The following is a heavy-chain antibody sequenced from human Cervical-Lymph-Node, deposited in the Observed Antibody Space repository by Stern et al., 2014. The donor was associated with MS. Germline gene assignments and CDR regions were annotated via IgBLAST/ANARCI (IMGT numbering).Heavy chain of an antibody. CDR2: IYPRDSDT. Sequence: EVQLVESGAEVKKPGESLKISCRVSGYDFTNYWIGWVRQMPGKGLEWMGIIYPRDSDTRYSPSFQGQVTISADKSISTAYLQWSSLKASDTAIYYCARQPSMVAATRGFDYWGQGTLVTVSS. J-gene: IGHJ4*02. V-gene: IGHV5-51*01. D-gene: IGHD2-15*01. CDR3: ARQPSMVAATRGFDY. CDR1: GYDFTNYW.